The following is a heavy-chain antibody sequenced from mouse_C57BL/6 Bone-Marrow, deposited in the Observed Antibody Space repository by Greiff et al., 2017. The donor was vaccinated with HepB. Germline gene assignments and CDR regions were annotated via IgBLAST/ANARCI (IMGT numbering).Heavy chain of an antibody. CDR2: SRNKANDYTT. V-gene: IGHV7-1*01. CDR1: GFTFSDFY. Sequence: EVQLVESGGGLVQSGRSLRLSCATSGFTFSDFYMEWVRQAPGKGLEWIAASRNKANDYTTEYSASVKGRFIVSRDTSQSILYLQMNALRAEDTAIYYCARDHYYGSSYGYWYFDVWGTGTTVTVSS. D-gene: IGHD1-1*01. CDR3: ARDHYYGSSYGYWYFDV. J-gene: IGHJ1*03.